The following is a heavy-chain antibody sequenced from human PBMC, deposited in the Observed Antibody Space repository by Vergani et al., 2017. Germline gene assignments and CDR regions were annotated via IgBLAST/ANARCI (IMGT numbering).Heavy chain of an antibody. CDR2: INPSGGST. CDR3: VRGWFIVVVPAAMLGWFDP. Sequence: QVQLVQSGAEVKKPGASVKVSCKASGYTFTSYYMHWVRQAPGQGLEWMGIINPSGGSTSYAQKFQGRVTMTRDTSTSTVYMELSSLRSEDTAVYYYVRGWFIVVVPAAMLGWFDPWGQGTLVTVSS. CDR1: GYTFTSYY. D-gene: IGHD2-2*01. J-gene: IGHJ5*02. V-gene: IGHV1-46*01.